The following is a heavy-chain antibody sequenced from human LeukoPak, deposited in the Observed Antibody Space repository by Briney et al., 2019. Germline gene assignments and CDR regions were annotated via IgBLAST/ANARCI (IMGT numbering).Heavy chain of an antibody. CDR2: ISSSSSYI. V-gene: IGHV3-21*01. CDR3: ARGGEVTAILCY. Sequence: GGSLRLSCAASGFTFSSYSMNWVRQAPGKGLEWVSSISSSSSYIYYADSVKGRFTISRDNAKNSLYLQTNSLRAEDTAVYYCARGGEVTAILCYWGQGTLVTVSS. D-gene: IGHD2-21*02. CDR1: GFTFSSYS. J-gene: IGHJ4*02.